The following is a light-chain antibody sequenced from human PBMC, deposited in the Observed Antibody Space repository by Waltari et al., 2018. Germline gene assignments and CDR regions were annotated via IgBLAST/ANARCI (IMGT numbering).Light chain of an antibody. Sequence: QSALTQPHPVSGSPGQPVTIPCPGTSSDVGYYDVFSWYQQHPGKAPKVVIYYVNKRPSGVPDRFSGSKSGNTASLTISGLQADDEADYYCCSCAGTCIFIFFGGGTKLTVL. V-gene: IGLV2-11*01. CDR2: YVN. CDR1: SSDVGYYDV. CDR3: CSCAGTCIFIF. J-gene: IGLJ2*01.